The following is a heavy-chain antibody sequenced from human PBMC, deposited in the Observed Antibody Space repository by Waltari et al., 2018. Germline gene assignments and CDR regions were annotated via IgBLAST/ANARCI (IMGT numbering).Heavy chain of an antibody. CDR2: IYHSGST. V-gene: IGHV4-30-2*01. J-gene: IGHJ4*02. D-gene: IGHD3-16*02. CDR3: ARTIGLSGPKFDY. CDR1: GGSISSGGYS. Sequence: QLQLQESGSGLVKPSQTLSLTCAVSGGSISSGGYSWTWIRQPPGKGLEWIGYIYHSGSTYYNPSLKSRVTISVDRSKNQFSLKLSSVTAADTAVYYCARTIGLSGPKFDYWGQGTLVTVSS.